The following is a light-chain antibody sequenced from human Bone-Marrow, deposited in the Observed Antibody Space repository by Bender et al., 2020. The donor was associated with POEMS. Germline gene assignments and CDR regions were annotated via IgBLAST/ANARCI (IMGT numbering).Light chain of an antibody. J-gene: IGLJ2*01. V-gene: IGLV2-14*01. CDR1: SSDVGGFNF. CDR3: SSYSSSNTFVL. Sequence: QSALTQPASVSGSPGQSIAISCTGTSSDVGGFNFVSWYQQHPGKAPRLMIYDVSDRPSGVSHRFSGSKSGNTASLSISGLQTEDEADYYCSSYSSSNTFVLFGGGTKVTVL. CDR2: DVS.